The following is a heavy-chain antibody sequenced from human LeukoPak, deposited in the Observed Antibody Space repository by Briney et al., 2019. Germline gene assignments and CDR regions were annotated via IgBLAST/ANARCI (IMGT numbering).Heavy chain of an antibody. CDR3: SRSYHSTSWYYFDH. J-gene: IGHJ4*02. D-gene: IGHD2/OR15-2a*01. Sequence: GASMKVSCKTSGYTFSSFGITWVRQAPGQGPEWMGWIKISEGATHYAQKFQDRVSITRDLSSNTAFLELRNLRSDDTAVYFCSRSYHSTSWYYFDHWGQGTLVTVSS. CDR2: IKISEGAT. V-gene: IGHV1-18*01. CDR1: GYTFSSFG.